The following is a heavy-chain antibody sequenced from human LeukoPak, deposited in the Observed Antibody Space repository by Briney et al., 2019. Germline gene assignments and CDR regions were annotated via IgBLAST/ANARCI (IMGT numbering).Heavy chain of an antibody. D-gene: IGHD3-10*01. Sequence: SETLSLTCTVSGGSISSGRYYWSWIRQPAGKGLEWIGRISTSGRTDYNPSLKSRVTISVDTSKNQFSLKLSSVTAADTAVYYCAKPSNYYGSATDAFDFWGQGTMVTVSS. V-gene: IGHV4-61*02. CDR1: GGSISSGRYY. J-gene: IGHJ3*01. CDR3: AKPSNYYGSATDAFDF. CDR2: ISTSGRT.